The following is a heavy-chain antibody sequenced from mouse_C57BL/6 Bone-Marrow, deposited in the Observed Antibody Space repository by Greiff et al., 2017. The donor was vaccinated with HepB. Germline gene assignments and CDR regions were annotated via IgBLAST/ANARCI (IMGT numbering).Heavy chain of an antibody. D-gene: IGHD1-1*01. CDR1: GFTFSDYG. CDR2: ISSGSSTI. Sequence: EVHLVESGGGLVKPGGSLKLSCAASGFTFSDYGMHWVRQAPEKGLEWVAYISSGSSTIYYADTVKGRFTISRDNAKNTLFLQMTSLRSEDTAMYYCARRFITPWYFDVWGTGTTVTVSS. J-gene: IGHJ1*03. CDR3: ARRFITPWYFDV. V-gene: IGHV5-17*01.